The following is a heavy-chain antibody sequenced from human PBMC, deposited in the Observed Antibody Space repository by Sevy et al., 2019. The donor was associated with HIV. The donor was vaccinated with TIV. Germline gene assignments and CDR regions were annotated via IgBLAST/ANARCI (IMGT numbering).Heavy chain of an antibody. D-gene: IGHD4-17*01. Sequence: SETLSLTCTVSGGSISSSSYYWGWIRQPPGKGLEWIGSIYYSGSTYYNPSLKSRVTISVDTSKNQFSLKLSSVTAADTDVYYCASGYGVMAYYYGMDVWGQGTTVTVSS. CDR1: GGSISSSSYY. J-gene: IGHJ6*02. CDR3: ASGYGVMAYYYGMDV. CDR2: IYYSGST. V-gene: IGHV4-39*01.